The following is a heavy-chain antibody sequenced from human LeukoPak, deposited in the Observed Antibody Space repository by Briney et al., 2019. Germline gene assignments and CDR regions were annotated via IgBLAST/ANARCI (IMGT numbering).Heavy chain of an antibody. D-gene: IGHD3-22*01. CDR3: ARVRSSYYYESSGYYHYDAFDI. CDR1: GFSFSPYS. Sequence: GGSLRLSCAGSGFSFSPYSMNWLRQAPGKGLEWVSYIDSSSGTIYYADSVRGRFTISGDNAKNSLYLQMNSLRAEDTAVYYCARVRSSYYYESSGYYHYDAFDIWGQGTMVTVPS. J-gene: IGHJ3*02. V-gene: IGHV3-48*01. CDR2: IDSSSGTI.